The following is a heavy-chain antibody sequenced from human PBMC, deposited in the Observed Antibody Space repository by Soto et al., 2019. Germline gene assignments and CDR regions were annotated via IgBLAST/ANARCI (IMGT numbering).Heavy chain of an antibody. CDR3: ARIHEEGYSFDY. Sequence: EVQLVESGGGLVQPGRSLRLSCAASGFTFDDYAMHWVRQAPGKGLEWVSCISCNSGSIGYADSVKGRFTISRDNAKNSLXXXXXXXXXXXXXXYYCARIHEEGYSFDYWGQGTLVTVSS. V-gene: IGHV3-9*01. D-gene: IGHD3-10*01. CDR1: GFTFDDYA. J-gene: IGHJ4*02. CDR2: ISCNSGSI.